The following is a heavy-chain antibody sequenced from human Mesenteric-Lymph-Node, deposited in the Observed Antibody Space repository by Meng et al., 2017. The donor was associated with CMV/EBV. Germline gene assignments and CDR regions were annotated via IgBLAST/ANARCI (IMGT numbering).Heavy chain of an antibody. J-gene: IGHJ4*02. CDR3: ARERGNGGYFDY. CDR2: MSWKSGSI. D-gene: IGHD1-1*01. V-gene: IGHV3-9*01. CDR1: GFRFDNYV. Sequence: SLKISCAASGFRFDNYVMHWVRQAPGKGLEWVSGMSWKSGSIGYADSVKGRFTISRDNAKNSLYLQMNSLRTEDTALYYCARERGNGGYFDYWGQGTPVTVSS.